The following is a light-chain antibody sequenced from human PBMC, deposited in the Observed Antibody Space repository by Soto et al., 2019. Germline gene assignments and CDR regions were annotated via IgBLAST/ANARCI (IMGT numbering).Light chain of an antibody. J-gene: IGKJ1*01. Sequence: DIQMTQSPSSLSAAVGDRVTITCRAARDVSSWLAWYQHRPGEAPKLLIYLASTLQSGVPSRFSGSGSGTEFNLTISGLQTEDFATYYCQQAKSFPRSFGQGTRVEV. CDR1: RDVSSW. V-gene: IGKV1-12*01. CDR3: QQAKSFPRS. CDR2: LAS.